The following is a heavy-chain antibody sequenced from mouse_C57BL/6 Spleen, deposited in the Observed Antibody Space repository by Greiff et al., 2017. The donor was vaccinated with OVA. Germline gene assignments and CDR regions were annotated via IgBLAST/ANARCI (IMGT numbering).Heavy chain of an antibody. CDR2: ISSGSSTI. V-gene: IGHV5-17*01. Sequence: EVKLMESGGGLVKPGGSLKLSCAASGFTFSDYGMHWVRQAPEKGLEWVAYISSGSSTIYYADTVKGRFTISRDNAKNTLFLQMTSLRSEDTAMYYCAREDSTLDYWGQGTTLTVSS. CDR3: AREDSTLDY. CDR1: GFTFSDYG. J-gene: IGHJ2*01. D-gene: IGHD2-5*01.